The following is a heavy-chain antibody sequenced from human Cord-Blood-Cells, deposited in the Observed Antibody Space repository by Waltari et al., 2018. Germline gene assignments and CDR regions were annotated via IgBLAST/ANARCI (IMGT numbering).Heavy chain of an antibody. Sequence: EVQLLESGGGLVQPGGSLGLSCAASVLPFSSYAMSWARPAPGKGLEWVSAISGSGGSTYYADSVKGRFTISRDNSKNTLYLQMNSLRAEDTAVYYCAKVEWDSSSWYYYYYGMDVWGQGTTVTVSS. J-gene: IGHJ6*02. V-gene: IGHV3-23*01. CDR3: AKVEWDSSSWYYYYYGMDV. CDR2: ISGSGGST. CDR1: VLPFSSYA. D-gene: IGHD6-13*01.